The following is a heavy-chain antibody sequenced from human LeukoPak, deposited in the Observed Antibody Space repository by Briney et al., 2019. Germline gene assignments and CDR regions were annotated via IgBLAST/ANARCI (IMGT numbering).Heavy chain of an antibody. CDR2: IYRGDTDT. J-gene: IGHJ4*02. CDR1: GYSFNTYW. Sequence: GESLKIFCKGSGYSFNTYWIGWVRQKSGKGLEWMGVIYRGDTDTRYSPSFQGQVTISADKSIRPAYLEWSSLKASDTAMYYCASYDSSGLNPFDHWGQGTLVSVSS. D-gene: IGHD3-22*01. V-gene: IGHV5-51*01. CDR3: ASYDSSGLNPFDH.